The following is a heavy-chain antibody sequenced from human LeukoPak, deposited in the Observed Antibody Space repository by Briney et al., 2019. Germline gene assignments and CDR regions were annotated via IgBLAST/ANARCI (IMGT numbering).Heavy chain of an antibody. D-gene: IGHD3-10*01. CDR3: ARGFLYYGSGSYYP. CDR1: GGYFSDYY. J-gene: IGHJ5*02. CDR2: IYYSGST. V-gene: IGHV4-59*08. Sequence: SETLSLTCAVYGGYFSDYYWSWIRQPPGKGLEWIGYIYYSGSTNYNPSLKSRVTISVDTSKNQFSLKLSSVTAADTAVYYCARGFLYYGSGSYYPWGQGTLVTVSS.